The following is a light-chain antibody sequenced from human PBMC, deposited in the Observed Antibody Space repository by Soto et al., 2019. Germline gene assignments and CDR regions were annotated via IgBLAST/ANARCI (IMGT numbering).Light chain of an antibody. CDR2: KAS. CDR1: ESVNIW. Sequence: DIQMTQSPSTLSASVGERVTITCRANESVNIWLAWYQQKPGQAPKLLMQKASSLQSGVPSRFSGGGSGTEFTLTISNLQPEDFATYYCQQYHRSSRTFGQGTKVDI. J-gene: IGKJ1*01. CDR3: QQYHRSSRT. V-gene: IGKV1-5*03.